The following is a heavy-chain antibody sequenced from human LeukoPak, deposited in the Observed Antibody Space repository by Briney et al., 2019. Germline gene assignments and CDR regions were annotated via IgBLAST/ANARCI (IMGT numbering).Heavy chain of an antibody. D-gene: IGHD4-17*01. CDR2: INPSGGST. Sequence: ASVKVSCKASGYTFTSYYMHWVRQAPGQGLEWMGIINPSGGSTSYAQKFQGRVTMTRDTSTSTVYMELSSLRSADTAVYYCAREMTTVTTGARYFDYWGQGTLVTVSS. V-gene: IGHV1-46*03. J-gene: IGHJ4*02. CDR1: GYTFTSYY. CDR3: AREMTTVTTGARYFDY.